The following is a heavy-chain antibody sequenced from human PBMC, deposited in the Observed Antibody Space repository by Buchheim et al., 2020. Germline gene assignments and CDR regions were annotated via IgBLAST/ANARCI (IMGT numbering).Heavy chain of an antibody. CDR2: ISGSGGST. J-gene: IGHJ6*02. D-gene: IGHD3-3*01. Sequence: VQLVESGGGVVQPGRSLRLSCAASGFTFSSYGMHWVRQAPGKGLEWVSAISGSGGSTYYADSVKGRFTISRDNSKNTLFLQMNSLRAEDTAVYYCASADYYDFWSGGYYYYGMDVWGQGTT. CDR3: ASADYYDFWSGGYYYYGMDV. CDR1: GFTFSSYG. V-gene: IGHV3-23*04.